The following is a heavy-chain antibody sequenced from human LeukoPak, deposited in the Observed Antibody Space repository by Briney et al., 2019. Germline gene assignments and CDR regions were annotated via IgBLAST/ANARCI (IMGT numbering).Heavy chain of an antibody. CDR2: ISSSSSYI. Sequence: PGGSLRLSCAASGFTFSSYSMSWVRQAPGKGLEWVSSISSSSSYIYYADSVKGRLTISRDNAKNSMYLQMNSLRAEDTAVYYCASPPVDGVYWGQGTLVTVSS. V-gene: IGHV3-21*01. CDR3: ASPPVDGVY. CDR1: GFTFSSYS. J-gene: IGHJ4*02. D-gene: IGHD5-24*01.